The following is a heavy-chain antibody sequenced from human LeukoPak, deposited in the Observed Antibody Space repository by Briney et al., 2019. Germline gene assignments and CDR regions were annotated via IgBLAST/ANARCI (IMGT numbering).Heavy chain of an antibody. CDR2: IIPILGIA. V-gene: IGHV1-69*02. Sequence: SVKVSCKASGGTFSSYTISWVRQAPGQGLEWMGRIIPILGIANYAQKFQGRVTITADKSTSTAYMELSSLRSEDTAVYYCARGGLVIRAAFDIWGQGTMVTVSS. D-gene: IGHD2/OR15-2a*01. J-gene: IGHJ3*02. CDR3: ARGGLVIRAAFDI. CDR1: GGTFSSYT.